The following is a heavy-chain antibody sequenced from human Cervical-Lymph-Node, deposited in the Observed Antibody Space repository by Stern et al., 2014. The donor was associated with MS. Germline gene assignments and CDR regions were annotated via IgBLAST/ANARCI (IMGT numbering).Heavy chain of an antibody. CDR1: GYDFTGFF. D-gene: IGHD2/OR15-2a*01. CDR2: LNPNSDDP. J-gene: IGHJ4*02. CDR3: AREATRIIVGIDY. V-gene: IGHV1-2*06. Sequence: QVQLVQSGAKMERPGASVRVSCKASGYDFTGFFIHWVRQVPGQGLEWMGRLNPNSDDPTYAQNFQDRVPLTSDTSIGTAYLELSRLTSADTAVYYCAREATRIIVGIDYWGQGTPVTVSS.